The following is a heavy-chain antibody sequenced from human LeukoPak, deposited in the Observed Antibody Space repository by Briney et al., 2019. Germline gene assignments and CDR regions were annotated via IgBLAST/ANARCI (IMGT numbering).Heavy chain of an antibody. CDR1: GGTFSSYA. V-gene: IGHV1-69*05. D-gene: IGHD1-7*01. Sequence: SVKVSCKASGGTFSSYAISWVRQAPGQGLEWTGGIIPIFGTANYAQKFQGRVTITTDESMSTAYMELSSLRSEDTAVYYCASDASRLSGTIPDHHLWGQGTLVTVSS. CDR3: ASDASRLSGTIPDHHL. J-gene: IGHJ4*02. CDR2: IIPIFGTA.